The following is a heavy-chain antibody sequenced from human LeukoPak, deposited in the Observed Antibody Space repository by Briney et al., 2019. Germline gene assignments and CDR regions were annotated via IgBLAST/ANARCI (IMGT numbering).Heavy chain of an antibody. CDR1: GYTFTSYA. CDR3: ARISFSLVVVTRSEVGAFDI. CDR2: IHAGNGNT. D-gene: IGHD2-21*02. V-gene: IGHV1-3*01. Sequence: ASVKVSCKASGYTFTSYAMHWVRQAPGQRLEWMGWIHAGNGNTKYSQKFQGRVTITRDTSASTAYMELSSLRSEDTAVYYCARISFSLVVVTRSEVGAFDIWGQGTMVTVSS. J-gene: IGHJ3*02.